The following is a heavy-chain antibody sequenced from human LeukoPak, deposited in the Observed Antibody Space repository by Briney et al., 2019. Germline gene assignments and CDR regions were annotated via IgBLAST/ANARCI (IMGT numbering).Heavy chain of an antibody. CDR3: ARDGYSSGWYDAFDI. CDR2: IYSGGST. CDR1: GFTVSSNY. J-gene: IGHJ3*02. V-gene: IGHV3-66*01. D-gene: IGHD6-19*01. Sequence: AGGSLRLSCAASGFTVSSNYMSWVRQAPGKGLEWVSVIYSGGSTYYADSVKGRFTISRDNSKNTLYLQMNSLRAEDTAVYYCARDGYSSGWYDAFDIWGQGTMVTVSS.